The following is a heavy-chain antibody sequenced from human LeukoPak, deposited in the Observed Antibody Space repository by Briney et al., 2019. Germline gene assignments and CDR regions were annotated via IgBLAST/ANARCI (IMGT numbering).Heavy chain of an antibody. Sequence: KPSETPSLTCTVSGGSISGSSYYWGWIRQPPGKGLEWIGNIYYSGSSYYNPSLKSRVTISVDTSKNQFSLTLSSVTAADTAVYYCARGPLLGVFNYWGQGTLVTVSS. J-gene: IGHJ4*02. CDR3: ARGPLLGVFNY. D-gene: IGHD2-15*01. CDR2: IYYSGSS. CDR1: GGSISGSSYY. V-gene: IGHV4-39*01.